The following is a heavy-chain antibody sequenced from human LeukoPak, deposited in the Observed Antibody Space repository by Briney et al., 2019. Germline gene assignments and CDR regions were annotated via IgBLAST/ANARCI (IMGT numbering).Heavy chain of an antibody. CDR3: ARQGFGYSGYKTSGNWFDP. Sequence: SETLSLTCTVSGGSISSSSYYWGWIRQPPGKGLEWIGSIYYSGSTNYNPSLKSRVTISVDTSKNQFSLKLSSVTAADTAVYYCARQGFGYSGYKTSGNWFDPWGQGTLVTVSS. D-gene: IGHD5-12*01. J-gene: IGHJ5*02. CDR1: GGSISSSSYY. V-gene: IGHV4-39*01. CDR2: IYYSGST.